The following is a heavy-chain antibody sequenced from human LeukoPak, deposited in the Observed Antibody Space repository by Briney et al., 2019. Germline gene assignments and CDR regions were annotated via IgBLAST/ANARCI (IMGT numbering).Heavy chain of an antibody. CDR3: ARAYDSSRAFDF. Sequence: SETLSLTCTVSGGSISSSGYYWGWIRQPPGKGLEWIGSSYYSGRTYYKPSLKSRVTISADAFKSQFSLKLSSVTAADTAVYYCARAYDSSRAFDFWGQGTLVTVSS. V-gene: IGHV4-39*07. D-gene: IGHD3-22*01. J-gene: IGHJ4*02. CDR1: GGSISSSGYY. CDR2: SYYSGRT.